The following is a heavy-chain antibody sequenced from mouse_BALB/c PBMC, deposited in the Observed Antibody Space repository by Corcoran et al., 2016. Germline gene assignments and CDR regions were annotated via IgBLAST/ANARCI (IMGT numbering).Heavy chain of an antibody. Sequence: EVQLQQSGAELVRPGALVKLSCKASGFNIKDYYMHWVKQRPEQGLEWIGWIDPENGNTIYAPKFQGKASITADTSSNTAYLQLSSLTSEDTAVYYCASGYGNYLDYWGQGTTLTVSS. V-gene: IGHV14-1*02. CDR3: ASGYGNYLDY. D-gene: IGHD2-10*02. CDR1: GFNIKDYY. J-gene: IGHJ2*01. CDR2: IDPENGNT.